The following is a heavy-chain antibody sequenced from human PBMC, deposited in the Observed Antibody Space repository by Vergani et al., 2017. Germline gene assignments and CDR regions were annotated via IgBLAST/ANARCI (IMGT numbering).Heavy chain of an antibody. CDR3: AKGGYSPPEDTFDY. J-gene: IGHJ4*02. CDR1: GFTFSSYA. CDR2: ISYDGSNK. V-gene: IGHV3-30*18. D-gene: IGHD5-18*01. Sequence: VQLLESGGGLVQPGGSLRLSCAASGFTFSSYAMSWVRQAPGKGLEWVAVISYDGSNKYYADSVKGRFTISRDNSKNTLYLQMNSLRAEDTAVYYCAKGGYSPPEDTFDYWGQGTLVTVSS.